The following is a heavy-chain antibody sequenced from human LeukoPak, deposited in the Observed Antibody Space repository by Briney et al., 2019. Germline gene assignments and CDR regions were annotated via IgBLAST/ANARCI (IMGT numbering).Heavy chain of an antibody. CDR3: TRDLAGYCSSTSCHDYYYYGMDV. V-gene: IGHV3-15*01. Sequence: GGSLRLSCAASGFTFSIAWMSWVRQAPGKGLDWVGRIKSQTDGGTTEYGAPVKGRFIISRDDSTNTLYLQMNSLKTEDTAVYYCTRDLAGYCSSTSCHDYYYYGMDVWGQGTTVTVSS. D-gene: IGHD2-2*01. CDR1: GFTFSIAW. J-gene: IGHJ6*02. CDR2: IKSQTDGGTT.